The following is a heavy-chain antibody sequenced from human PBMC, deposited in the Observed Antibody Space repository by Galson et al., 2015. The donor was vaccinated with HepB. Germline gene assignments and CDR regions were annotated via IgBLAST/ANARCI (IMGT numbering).Heavy chain of an antibody. V-gene: IGHV3-48*03. CDR1: GFTFSSYE. J-gene: IGHJ6*02. CDR2: ISSSGSTI. Sequence: SLRLSCPASGFTFSSYEMNWVRQAPGKGLEWVPYISSSGSTIYYADSVKGRFTISRDNAKNSLYLQMNSLRAEDTAVYYCAREGEYYDFWSGYYRGYYYYGMDVWGQGTTVTVSS. CDR3: AREGEYYDFWSGYYRGYYYYGMDV. D-gene: IGHD3-3*01.